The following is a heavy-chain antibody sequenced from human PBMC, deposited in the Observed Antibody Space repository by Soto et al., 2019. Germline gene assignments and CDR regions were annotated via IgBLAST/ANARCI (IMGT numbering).Heavy chain of an antibody. J-gene: IGHJ6*02. Sequence: SQTLSLTCAVYGGSFSGYYWSWIRQPPGKGLEWIGEINHSGSTNYNPSLKSRVTISVDTSKNQFSLKLSSVTAADTAVYYCAREAQTSGYSYGYYYYYGMDVWGQGTTVTVSS. CDR3: AREAQTSGYSYGYYYYYGMDV. D-gene: IGHD5-18*01. V-gene: IGHV4-34*01. CDR2: INHSGST. CDR1: GGSFSGYY.